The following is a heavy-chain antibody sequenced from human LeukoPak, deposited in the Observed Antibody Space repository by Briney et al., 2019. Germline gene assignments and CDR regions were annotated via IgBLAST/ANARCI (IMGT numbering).Heavy chain of an antibody. Sequence: GASVKVSCKASGYTFTSYGISWVRQAPGQGLEWMGWMSAYNGNTNYAQKLQGRVTMTTDTSTSTAYMELRSLRSDDTAVYYCARDGLGHYYDSSGYYSYWGQGTLVTVSS. CDR2: MSAYNGNT. V-gene: IGHV1-18*01. CDR3: ARDGLGHYYDSSGYYSY. CDR1: GYTFTSYG. D-gene: IGHD3-22*01. J-gene: IGHJ4*02.